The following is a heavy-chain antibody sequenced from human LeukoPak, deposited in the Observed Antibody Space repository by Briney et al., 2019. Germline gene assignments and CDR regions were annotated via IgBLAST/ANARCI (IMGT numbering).Heavy chain of an antibody. V-gene: IGHV3-11*06. Sequence: GGSLRLSCAASGFTFSGSYMSWIRQPPGKGLEWVSTITSGSSYTNYGDSVKGRFTISRDNAKDSLYLQMNSLRADDTAVYYCASGRGRRMDVWGQGTTVTVSS. CDR2: ITSGSSYT. CDR1: GFTFSGSY. D-gene: IGHD1-1*01. CDR3: ASGRGRRMDV. J-gene: IGHJ6*02.